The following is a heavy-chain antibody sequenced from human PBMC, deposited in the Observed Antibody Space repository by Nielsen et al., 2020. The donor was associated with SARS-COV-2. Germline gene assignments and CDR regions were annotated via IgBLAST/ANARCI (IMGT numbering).Heavy chain of an antibody. Sequence: GESLKISCAASGFTFSGPAMHWVRQASGKGLEWVGRVRSKTNNYETAYAASVKGRFTISRDESKNMAYLQMTSLKTEDTAVYYCKHYYERDVWGQGTTVTASS. CDR3: KHYYERDV. CDR1: GFTFSGPA. J-gene: IGHJ6*02. V-gene: IGHV3-73*01. CDR2: VRSKTNNYET.